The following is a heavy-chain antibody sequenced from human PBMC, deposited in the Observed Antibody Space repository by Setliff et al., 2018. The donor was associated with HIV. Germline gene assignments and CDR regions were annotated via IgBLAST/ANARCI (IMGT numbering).Heavy chain of an antibody. CDR1: GVSFGSSDYY. V-gene: IGHV4-39*01. D-gene: IGHD3-10*01. CDR3: ARNTRAGDFDY. CDR2: FYYSGST. J-gene: IGHJ4*02. Sequence: SETLSLTCTVSGVSFGSSDYYRAWIRQPPGKGLEWIGSFYYSGSTYYIPYLKRRVTISVDTSKYQFSMRLTSVTAADTAVYYCARNTRAGDFDYWGQGTLVTVSS.